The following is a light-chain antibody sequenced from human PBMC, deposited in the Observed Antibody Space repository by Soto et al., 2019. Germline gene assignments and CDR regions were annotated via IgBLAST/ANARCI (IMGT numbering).Light chain of an antibody. V-gene: IGLV2-14*01. Sequence: ALTQPASVSGSPGQSITISCSGTSSDVGYYKYVSWYQQHPGKAPKLMIYEVSNRPSGVSNRFSGSKSGNTASLTISGLQAADEADYYCSSYTGSSSLYVFGTGTKVTVL. CDR3: SSYTGSSSLYV. CDR1: SSDVGYYKY. CDR2: EVS. J-gene: IGLJ1*01.